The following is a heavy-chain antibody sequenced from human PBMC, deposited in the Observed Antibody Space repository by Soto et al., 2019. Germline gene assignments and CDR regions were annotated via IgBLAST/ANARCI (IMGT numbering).Heavy chain of an antibody. CDR1: VYTFTGYY. J-gene: IGHJ4*02. CDR2: IDPNSGGT. Sequence: ASVKLSFKASVYTFTGYYMHWVRQAPGQGLEWMGWIDPNSGGTNYSQKFQGRVTMTRDTSISTAYMELSTLRSDDTAVYYCAKYSYGSGVDYWGQGTLDTVPQ. CDR3: AKYSYGSGVDY. D-gene: IGHD5-18*01. V-gene: IGHV1-2*02.